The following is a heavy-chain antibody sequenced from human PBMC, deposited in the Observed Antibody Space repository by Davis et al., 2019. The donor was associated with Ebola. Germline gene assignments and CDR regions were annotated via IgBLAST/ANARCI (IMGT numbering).Heavy chain of an antibody. CDR3: ARDRYDFWSGYSHFDY. J-gene: IGHJ4*02. V-gene: IGHV1-46*01. CDR2: INPSGGST. CDR1: GYTFTSYY. D-gene: IGHD3-3*01. Sequence: ASVKVSCKASGYTFTSYYMHWVRQAPGQGLEWMGIINPSGGSTSYAQKFQGRVTMTRDTSTSTVYMELSSLRSEDTAVYYCARDRYDFWSGYSHFDYWGQGTLVTVSS.